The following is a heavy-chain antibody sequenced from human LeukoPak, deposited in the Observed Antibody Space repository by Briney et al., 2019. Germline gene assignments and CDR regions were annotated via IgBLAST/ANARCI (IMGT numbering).Heavy chain of an antibody. CDR2: IESKTDGGTT. CDR3: TTYGSGRKFDY. Sequence: GGSLRLSCAASGFPVSSNYMSWVRQAPGKGLEWVGRIESKTDGGTTDYAALVKGRFTISRDDSTNTLNLQMNSLKSEDTAVYYCTTYGSGRKFDYWGQGILVTVSS. CDR1: GFPVSSNY. D-gene: IGHD3-10*01. V-gene: IGHV3-15*04. J-gene: IGHJ4*02.